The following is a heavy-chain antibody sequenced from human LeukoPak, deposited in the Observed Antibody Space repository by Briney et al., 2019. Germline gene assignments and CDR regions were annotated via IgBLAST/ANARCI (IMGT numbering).Heavy chain of an antibody. D-gene: IGHD3-22*01. J-gene: IGHJ4*02. V-gene: IGHV1-69*05. Sequence: ASVKVSCKTCRGTFSSYAISWVRQAPGQGLEWMGRIIPIFGTANYAQKFQGRVTITTDESTSTAYMELSSLRSEDTAVYYCARDRGRYYDNSGYYYVRGYDYWGQGTLVTVSS. CDR2: IIPIFGTA. CDR3: ARDRGRYYDNSGYYYVRGYDY. CDR1: RGTFSSYA.